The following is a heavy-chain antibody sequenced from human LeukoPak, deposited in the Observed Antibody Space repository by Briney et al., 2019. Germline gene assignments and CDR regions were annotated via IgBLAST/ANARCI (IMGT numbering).Heavy chain of an antibody. D-gene: IGHD2-2*01. CDR2: ISGSGGST. CDR1: GFTFSSYA. J-gene: IGHJ4*02. CDR3: ARVGCSSTSCYRVYYFDY. Sequence: GESLRLSCAASGFTFSSYAMSWVRQTPGKGLEWVSAISGSGGSTYYADSVKGRFTISRDNAKNTLYLQMNSLRAEDTAVYYCARVGCSSTSCYRVYYFDYWGQGTLVTVSS. V-gene: IGHV3-23*01.